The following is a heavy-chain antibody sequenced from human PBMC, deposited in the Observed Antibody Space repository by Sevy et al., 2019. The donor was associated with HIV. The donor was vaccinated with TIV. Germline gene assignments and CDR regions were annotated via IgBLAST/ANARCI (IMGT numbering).Heavy chain of an antibody. Sequence: GGSLRLSCAASGFTFSNAWMSWVRQAPGKGLEWVGRINSKTDGGTTEYAAPVKGRFTISRDDSKNTLYLQMNSLKTEDTALYYCATLKSELRLGPHFDYWGQGTLVTVSS. CDR3: ATLKSELRLGPHFDY. V-gene: IGHV3-15*01. CDR2: INSKTDGGTT. J-gene: IGHJ4*02. CDR1: GFTFSNAW. D-gene: IGHD3-10*01.